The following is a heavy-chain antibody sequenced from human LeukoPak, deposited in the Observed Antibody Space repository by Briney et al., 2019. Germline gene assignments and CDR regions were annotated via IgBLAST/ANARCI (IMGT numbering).Heavy chain of an antibody. CDR1: GFTFSSYS. CDR2: ISSSSYI. D-gene: IGHD6-19*01. CDR3: ARAGNSSGWPDY. J-gene: IGHJ4*02. V-gene: IGHV3-21*01. Sequence: GGSLRLSCAASGFTFSSYSMNWVRQAPGKGLEWVSSISSSSYIYYADSVKGRFTISRDNAKNSLYLQMNSLRAEDTAVYYCARAGNSSGWPDYWGQGTLVTVSS.